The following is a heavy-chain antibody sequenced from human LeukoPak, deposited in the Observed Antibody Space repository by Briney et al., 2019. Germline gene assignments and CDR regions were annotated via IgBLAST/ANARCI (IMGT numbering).Heavy chain of an antibody. CDR3: ARVEVVGATEGNWFDP. Sequence: ASVKVSCRASGFTFTAYHMHWVRQAPGQGLEWMGWINPNSGGTNYAQKFQGRVTMTRDTSISTAYMELSRLRSDDTAVYYCARVEVVGATEGNWFDPWGQGTLVTVSS. D-gene: IGHD1-26*01. CDR1: GFTFTAYH. J-gene: IGHJ5*02. CDR2: INPNSGGT. V-gene: IGHV1-2*02.